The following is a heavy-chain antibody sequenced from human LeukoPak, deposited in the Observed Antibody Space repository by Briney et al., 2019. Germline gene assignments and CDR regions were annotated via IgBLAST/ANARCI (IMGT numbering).Heavy chain of an antibody. J-gene: IGHJ4*01. CDR2: VYSSGST. Sequence: SETLSLTCTVSGDSISNFYWSWIRQPAEKGLEWIGRVYSSGSTNYNPSPKSRVSMSVDTSKNQYSLRLISVTAADTAVYYCARAGFGSGWHYFDYWGRGILVSVSS. CDR1: GDSISNFY. D-gene: IGHD6-19*01. V-gene: IGHV4-4*07. CDR3: ARAGFGSGWHYFDY.